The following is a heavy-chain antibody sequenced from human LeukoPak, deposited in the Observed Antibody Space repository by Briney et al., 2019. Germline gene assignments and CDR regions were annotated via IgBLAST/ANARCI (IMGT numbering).Heavy chain of an antibody. J-gene: IGHJ3*02. CDR3: ATVLGGRYYDSSGYPDAFDI. CDR2: IIPIFGTA. CDR1: GYTFTSYA. D-gene: IGHD3-22*01. V-gene: IGHV1-69*13. Sequence: GASVKVSCKASGYTFTSYAISWVRQAPGQGLEWMGGIIPIFGTANYAQKFQGRVTITADESTSTAYMELSSLRSEDTAVYYCATVLGGRYYDSSGYPDAFDIWGQGTMVTVSS.